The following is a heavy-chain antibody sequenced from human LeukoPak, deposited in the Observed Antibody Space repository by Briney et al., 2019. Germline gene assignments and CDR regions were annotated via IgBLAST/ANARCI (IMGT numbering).Heavy chain of an antibody. CDR1: GGTFSSYA. CDR2: IIPIFGTA. V-gene: IGHV1-69*06. D-gene: IGHD4-17*01. Sequence: ASVKVSCKASGGTFSSYAISWVRQAPGQGLEWMGGIIPIFGTANYAQKFQGRVTITADKSTSTAYMELGSLRSEDTAVYYCARVPHGGDYVSYFDYWGQGTLVAVSS. J-gene: IGHJ4*02. CDR3: ARVPHGGDYVSYFDY.